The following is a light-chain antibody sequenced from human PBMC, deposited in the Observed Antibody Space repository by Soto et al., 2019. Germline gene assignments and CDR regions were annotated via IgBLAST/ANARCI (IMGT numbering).Light chain of an antibody. J-gene: IGKJ4*01. V-gene: IGKV3-11*01. CDR1: QSVSSY. CDR2: DVS. Sequence: EVVLTQSPATLSLSPGGSATLSCRASQSVSSYLAWYQQRPGQALRLLIYDVSKRATGIPARFSGSGSGTDFTLTISSLEPKDFAIYFCHQRSNWPLTFGGGTKLEIK. CDR3: HQRSNWPLT.